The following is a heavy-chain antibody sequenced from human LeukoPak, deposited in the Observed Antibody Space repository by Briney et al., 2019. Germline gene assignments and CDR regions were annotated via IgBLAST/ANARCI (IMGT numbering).Heavy chain of an antibody. J-gene: IGHJ4*02. D-gene: IGHD3-10*01. CDR3: ARLFQGSGSYYNPLDY. CDR2: INHSGST. CDR1: GGSFSGYY. Sequence: SETLSLTCAVYGGSFSGYYWSWIRQPPGKGLEWIGEINHSGSTNYNPSLKSRVTISVDTSKNQFSLKLSSVTAPDTAVYYCARLFQGSGSYYNPLDYWGQGTLVTVSS. V-gene: IGHV4-34*01.